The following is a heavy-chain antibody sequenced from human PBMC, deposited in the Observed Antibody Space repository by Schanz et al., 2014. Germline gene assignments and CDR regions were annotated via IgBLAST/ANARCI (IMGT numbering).Heavy chain of an antibody. CDR1: GGSINNYF. V-gene: IGHV4-4*07. J-gene: IGHJ4*02. D-gene: IGHD5-12*01. Sequence: QVHLQESSPGLVKPSETLSVTCTVSGGSINNYFWTWIRQPAGKGLEWIGRIYSNGISHYNPSLERRVTMSVDTSKNKFSLNLTPVTPADTAIYYCVRVKGEHSGHDYIVYWGQGIQVTVSP. CDR2: IYSNGIS. CDR3: VRVKGEHSGHDYIVY.